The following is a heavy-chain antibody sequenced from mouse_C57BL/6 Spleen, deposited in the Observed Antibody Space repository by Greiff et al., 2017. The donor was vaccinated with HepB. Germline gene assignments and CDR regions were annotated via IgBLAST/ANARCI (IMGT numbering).Heavy chain of an antibody. J-gene: IGHJ2*01. Sequence: VQLQESGAELVKPGASVKISCKASGYAFSSYWMNWVKQRPGKGLEWIGQIYPGDGDTNYNGKFKGKATLTADKSSSTAYMQLSSLTSEDSAVYFCARMKLGLYYFDYWGQGTTLTVSS. CDR2: IYPGDGDT. CDR3: ARMKLGLYYFDY. V-gene: IGHV1-80*01. D-gene: IGHD4-1*01. CDR1: GYAFSSYW.